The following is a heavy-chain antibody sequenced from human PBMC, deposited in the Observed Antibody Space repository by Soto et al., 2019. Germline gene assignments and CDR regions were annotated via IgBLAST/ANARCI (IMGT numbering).Heavy chain of an antibody. Sequence: QITLKESGPTLVKPTQTLTLTCTFSGFSLSTSGVGVGWIRQPPGKALEWLALIYWDDDKRYSPSLKSRLTITKDTSXXQXVXXMTHMDPVDTATYYCAHAFKFAYCSGGSCYRWFDPWGQGTLVTVSS. CDR3: AHAFKFAYCSGGSCYRWFDP. CDR1: GFSLSTSGVG. V-gene: IGHV2-5*02. D-gene: IGHD2-15*01. CDR2: IYWDDDK. J-gene: IGHJ5*02.